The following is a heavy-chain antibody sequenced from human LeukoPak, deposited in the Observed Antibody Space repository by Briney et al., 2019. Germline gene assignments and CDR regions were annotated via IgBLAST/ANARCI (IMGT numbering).Heavy chain of an antibody. CDR1: GGSFSGYY. V-gene: IGHV4-34*01. D-gene: IGHD3-3*01. CDR2: INHSGST. J-gene: IGHJ6*03. CDR3: ARGSRITIFGVGPKCYMDV. Sequence: PSETLSLTCAVYGGSFSGYYWSWIRQPPGKGLEWIGDINHSGSTNYNPSLKSRVTISVDTSKNQFSLKLSSVTAADTAVYYCARGSRITIFGVGPKCYMDVWGKGTTVTVSS.